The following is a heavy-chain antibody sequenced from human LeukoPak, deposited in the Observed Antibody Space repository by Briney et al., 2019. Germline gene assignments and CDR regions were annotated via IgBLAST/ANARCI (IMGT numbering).Heavy chain of an antibody. Sequence: SETLSLTCTVSGGSISSGDYYWSWIRQPPGKGLEWIGYIYYSGSTYYNPSLKSRVTISVDTSKNQFSLKLSSVTAADTAVYYCARAPITMVRGVISWFDPWGQGTLVTVPS. CDR3: ARAPITMVRGVISWFDP. J-gene: IGHJ5*02. CDR2: IYYSGST. CDR1: GGSISSGDYY. V-gene: IGHV4-30-4*01. D-gene: IGHD3-10*01.